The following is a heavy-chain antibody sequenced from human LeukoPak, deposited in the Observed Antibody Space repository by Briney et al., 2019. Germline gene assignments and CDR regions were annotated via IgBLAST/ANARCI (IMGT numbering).Heavy chain of an antibody. CDR2: IYYSGST. CDR3: ARGPAWYFNY. J-gene: IGHJ4*02. V-gene: IGHV4-59*01. CDR1: GGSISSYY. Sequence: SETLSLTCTVSGGSISSYYWSWIRQPPGKGLEWIGYIYYSGSTNYNPSLMSRATISKDTSKNQFSLKLSSVTAADTAIYYCARGPAWYFNYWGQGTLVTASS.